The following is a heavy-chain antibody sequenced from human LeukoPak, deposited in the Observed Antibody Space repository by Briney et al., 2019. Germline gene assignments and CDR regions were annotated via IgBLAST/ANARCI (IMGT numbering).Heavy chain of an antibody. V-gene: IGHV4-59*08. Sequence: PSETLSLTCNVTDGSISPYYWSWIRQPPGKGLEWIGYIYFSGNTKFSPSLKSRVSISLDTSKNQLSLRLSSVTAADPAVYFCARHETAMVNRWYFDLWGRGTMVAVSS. CDR1: DGSISPYY. CDR2: IYFSGNT. D-gene: IGHD5-18*01. J-gene: IGHJ2*01. CDR3: ARHETAMVNRWYFDL.